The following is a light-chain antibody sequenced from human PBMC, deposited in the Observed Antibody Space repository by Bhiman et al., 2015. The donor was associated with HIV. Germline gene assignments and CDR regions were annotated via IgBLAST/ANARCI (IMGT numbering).Light chain of an antibody. CDR1: SSDVGGYNY. Sequence: QSALTQPASVSGSPGQSITISCTGTSSDVGGYNYVSWYLQHPGKAPKLMIYDVSNRPSGVSNRFSGSKSGNTASLTISGLQAEDEADYYCTSYTATDFYVFGSATKVTVV. V-gene: IGLV2-14*03. CDR3: TSYTATDFYV. CDR2: DVS. J-gene: IGLJ1*01.